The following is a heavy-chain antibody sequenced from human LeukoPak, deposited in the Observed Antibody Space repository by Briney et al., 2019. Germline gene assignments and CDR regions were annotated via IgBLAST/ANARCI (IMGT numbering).Heavy chain of an antibody. CDR2: IYSGGST. J-gene: IGHJ4*02. Sequence: PGGSLRLSCAASGFTVSSNYMSWVRQAPGKGLEWVSVIYSGGSTYYADSVKGRFTISRDNSKNTLYLQMNSLRAEDTAVYYCAKVTEVGYYGSGIFDYWGQGTLVTVSS. D-gene: IGHD3-10*01. CDR3: AKVTEVGYYGSGIFDY. V-gene: IGHV3-66*01. CDR1: GFTVSSNY.